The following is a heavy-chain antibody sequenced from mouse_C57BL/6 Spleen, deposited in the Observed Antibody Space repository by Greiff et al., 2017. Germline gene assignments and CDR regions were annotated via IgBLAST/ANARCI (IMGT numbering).Heavy chain of an antibody. CDR1: GFSFNTYA. Sequence: EVQRVESGGGLVQPKGSLKLSCAASGFSFNTYAMNWVRQAPGKGLEWVARIRSKSNNYATYYADSVKDRFTISRDDSESMLYLQMNNLKTEDTAMYYCVSYSYEAWFAYWGQGTLVTVSA. J-gene: IGHJ3*01. CDR3: VSYSYEAWFAY. CDR2: IRSKSNNYAT. V-gene: IGHV10-1*01. D-gene: IGHD2-12*01.